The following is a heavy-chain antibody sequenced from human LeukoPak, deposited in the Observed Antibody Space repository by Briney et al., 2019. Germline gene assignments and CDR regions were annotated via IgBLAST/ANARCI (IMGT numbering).Heavy chain of an antibody. D-gene: IGHD3-22*01. CDR3: ARGGRYRGYDSWGIYYDSSAYSFDY. Sequence: PGGSLRLSCAASGFTFRNYWMYWVRQAPGKGLVWVSSINTDGSSTSYADSVKGRFTFSRDNAKNTLYLQMNSLRAEDTAVYYCARGGRYRGYDSWGIYYDSSAYSFDYWGQGTLVTVSS. J-gene: IGHJ4*02. CDR2: INTDGSST. CDR1: GFTFRNYW. V-gene: IGHV3-74*01.